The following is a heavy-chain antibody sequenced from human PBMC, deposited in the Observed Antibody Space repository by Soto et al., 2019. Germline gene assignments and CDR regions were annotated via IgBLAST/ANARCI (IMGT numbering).Heavy chain of an antibody. J-gene: IGHJ4*02. V-gene: IGHV4-4*07. Sequence: SETLSLTCTVSGGSINSFYWSWIRQPAGKGLGWIGRIYSSGTTNYNPSLKGRVAMSVDTSKNQLSLSLSSVTAADTAVYYCARDRIVGTSYFDYWGQGTLVTVSS. CDR1: GGSINSFY. CDR3: ARDRIVGTSYFDY. CDR2: IYSSGTT. D-gene: IGHD1-26*01.